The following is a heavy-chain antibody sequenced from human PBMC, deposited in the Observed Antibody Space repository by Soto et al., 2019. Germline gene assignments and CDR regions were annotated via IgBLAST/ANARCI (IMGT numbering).Heavy chain of an antibody. CDR2: INPSGGYT. CDR1: GYTFTSYY. D-gene: IGHD4-4*01. V-gene: IGHV1-46*01. Sequence: GASVKVSCKASGYTFTSYYMHWVRQAPGQGLEWVGIINPSGGYTNYAQKFQGRVTMTRDTSTSTVYMELSSLRSEDTAVYYCARDLFRSNYYYGMDVWGQGTTVTVSS. J-gene: IGHJ6*02. CDR3: ARDLFRSNYYYGMDV.